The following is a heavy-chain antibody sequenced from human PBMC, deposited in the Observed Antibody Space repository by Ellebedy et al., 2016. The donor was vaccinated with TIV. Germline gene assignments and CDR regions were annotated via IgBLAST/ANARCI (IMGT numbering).Heavy chain of an antibody. V-gene: IGHV4-59*01. D-gene: IGHD3-22*01. CDR3: ARDRMYYYDSSGSYQYYGMDV. CDR1: GGFISTYY. J-gene: IGHJ6*02. CDR2: IDYSGRT. Sequence: SETLSLTXTVSGGFISTYYWSWIRQPPGNGLEWIGCIDYSGRTNYNPSLKSRVTISVDRSRNQFSLKLTSVTAADTAVYYCARDRMYYYDSSGSYQYYGMDVWGQGTTVTVSS.